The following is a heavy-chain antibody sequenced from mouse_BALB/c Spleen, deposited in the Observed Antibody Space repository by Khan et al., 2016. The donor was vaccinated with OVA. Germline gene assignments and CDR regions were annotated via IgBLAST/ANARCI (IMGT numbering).Heavy chain of an antibody. CDR2: IRNSGQT. CDR1: GSSIPSDYA. CDR3: ARDGNWYFDV. Sequence: EVKLVESGPGLVKPSQSLALTCTVSGSSIPSDYAWNWIRQLPGSKLEWMGYIRNSGQTSYNPTLKSRIPLPRDTYKNQFFLQLNSVTTEDTATYYCARDGNWYFDVWGAGTPVTVSS. J-gene: IGHJ1*01. V-gene: IGHV3-2*02. D-gene: IGHD2-1*01.